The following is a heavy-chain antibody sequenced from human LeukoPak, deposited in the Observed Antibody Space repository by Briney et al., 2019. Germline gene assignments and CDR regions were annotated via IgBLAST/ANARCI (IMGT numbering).Heavy chain of an antibody. CDR1: GFTFSSYA. D-gene: IGHD6-19*01. V-gene: IGHV3-21*01. CDR2: ISSSSSYI. J-gene: IGHJ4*02. CDR3: AGPQPAGIDY. Sequence: GGSLRLSCAASGFTFSSYAMSWVRQAPGKGLEWVSSISSSSSYIYYADSVKGRFTISRDNAKNSLYLQMNSLRAEDTAVYYCAGPQPAGIDYWGQGTLVTVSS.